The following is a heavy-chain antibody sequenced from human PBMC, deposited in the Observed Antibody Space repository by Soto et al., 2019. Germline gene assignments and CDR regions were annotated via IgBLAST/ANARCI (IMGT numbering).Heavy chain of an antibody. CDR2: IYYDGNS. CDR1: GGTINSGDYY. CDR3: ARDRRWLPRGPNNWLDL. D-gene: IGHD5-12*01. Sequence: ASETLSLTXTVSGGTINSGDYYWTWVRQPPGKGLEWIGYIYYDGNSQHNPSLKSRVTMSIDTSKNQFSLNLSSVTAADTAVYYCARDRRWLPRGPNNWLDLWGQGTQVTVSS. J-gene: IGHJ5*02. V-gene: IGHV4-30-4*01.